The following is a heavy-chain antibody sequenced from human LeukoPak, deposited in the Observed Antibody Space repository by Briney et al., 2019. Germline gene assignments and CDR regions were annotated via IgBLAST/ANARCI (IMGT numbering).Heavy chain of an antibody. J-gene: IGHJ6*04. Sequence: GGSLRLSCAASGFTFSSYGMHWVRQAPGKGLEWVAFISYDGSNKYYADSVKGRFTISRDNSKNTLYLQMNSLRAEDTAVYYCAKDLSSGWRIGYYYYGMDVWGKGTTVTVSS. D-gene: IGHD6-19*01. CDR1: GFTFSSYG. CDR3: AKDLSSGWRIGYYYYGMDV. CDR2: ISYDGSNK. V-gene: IGHV3-30*18.